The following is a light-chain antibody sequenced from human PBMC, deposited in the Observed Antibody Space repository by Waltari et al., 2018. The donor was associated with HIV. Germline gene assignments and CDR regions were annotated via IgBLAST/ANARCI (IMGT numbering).Light chain of an antibody. Sequence: QSVLTQPPSASGPPGQRVTISCSGSSSNIGSNTVNWYQQLPGTAPKLRIYSNNRRPAGVPDRCSGSKSGTSASLAISGLQSEDEAEYYCATWDDSLNGRWVFGGGTKLTVL. J-gene: IGLJ3*02. CDR1: SSNIGSNT. CDR3: ATWDDSLNGRWV. CDR2: SNN. V-gene: IGLV1-44*01.